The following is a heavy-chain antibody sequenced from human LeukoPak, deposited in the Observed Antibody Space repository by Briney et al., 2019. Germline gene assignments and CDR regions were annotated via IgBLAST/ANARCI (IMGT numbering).Heavy chain of an antibody. CDR1: GYTFNGYY. Sequence: ASVKVSCKASGYTFNGYYIHWVRQAPGQGLEWMGWINPNSGGTNYAQKFQDRVTMTRDTSISTAYMELSRLTSDDTATYYCARGKSNLVALNWLDPWGQGTLVTVSS. D-gene: IGHD5-24*01. CDR3: ARGKSNLVALNWLDP. CDR2: INPNSGGT. V-gene: IGHV1-2*02. J-gene: IGHJ5*02.